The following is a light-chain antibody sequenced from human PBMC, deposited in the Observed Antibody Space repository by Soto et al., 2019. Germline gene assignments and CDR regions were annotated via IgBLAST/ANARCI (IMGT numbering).Light chain of an antibody. CDR3: HQYTVFPWT. Sequence: QMTQSPSTLSASVGDRVTITCRASQSIGLWLAWYQEKPGKAPKPLVYDASSLQTGVSSRFSGSGSGTEFTLTISNLKPDDFATYSCHQYTVFPWTFGQGTKVEIK. V-gene: IGKV1-5*01. CDR1: QSIGLW. CDR2: DAS. J-gene: IGKJ1*01.